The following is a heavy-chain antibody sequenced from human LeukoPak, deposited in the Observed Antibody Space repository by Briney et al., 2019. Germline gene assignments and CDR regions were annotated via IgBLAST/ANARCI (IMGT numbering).Heavy chain of an antibody. Sequence: ASVKVSCKASGYTFTGYYMHWVRQAPGQGLEWMGWINPNSGGTNYAQKFQGRVTMTRDTSISTAYMELSRLRSDDTAVYYCARRRGYSYAAPVLTPEYYFDYWGQGTLVTVSS. D-gene: IGHD5-18*01. J-gene: IGHJ4*02. V-gene: IGHV1-2*02. CDR3: ARRRGYSYAAPVLTPEYYFDY. CDR1: GYTFTGYY. CDR2: INPNSGGT.